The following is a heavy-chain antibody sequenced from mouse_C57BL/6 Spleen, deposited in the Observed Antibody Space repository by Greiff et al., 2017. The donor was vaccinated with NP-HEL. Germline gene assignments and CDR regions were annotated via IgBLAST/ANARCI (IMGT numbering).Heavy chain of an antibody. CDR2: IDPSDSYT. D-gene: IGHD2-13*01. CDR3: ARGSHYYFDY. CDR1: GYTFTSYW. V-gene: IGHV1-69*01. Sequence: QVQLQQPGAELVMPGASVKLSCKASGYTFTSYWMHWVKQRPGQGLEWIGEIDPSDSYTNYNQKFKGKSTLTVDKSSSTAYMQLSSLTSEDSAVYYCARGSHYYFDYWGQGTTLTVSS. J-gene: IGHJ2*01.